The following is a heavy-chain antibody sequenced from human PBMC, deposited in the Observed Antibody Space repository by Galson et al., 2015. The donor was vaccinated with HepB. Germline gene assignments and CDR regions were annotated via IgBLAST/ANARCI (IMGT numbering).Heavy chain of an antibody. CDR1: GFTFSIYA. CDR3: AQEDWDVTGRSAVF. Sequence: SLRLSCAASGFTFSIYAMNWVRQAPGKGLEWVARISFDGKADVYADSVKGRFTISRDNSRDTPYLQMNSLTVEDTAVYYCAQEDWDVTGRSAVFWGQGTLVTVSS. D-gene: IGHD1-20*01. CDR2: ISFDGKAD. V-gene: IGHV3-30*18. J-gene: IGHJ4*02.